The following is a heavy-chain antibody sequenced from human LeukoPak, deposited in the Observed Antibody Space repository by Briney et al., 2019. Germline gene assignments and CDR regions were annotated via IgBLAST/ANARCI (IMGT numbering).Heavy chain of an antibody. CDR3: ARGKTRWLQSPTGYDY. V-gene: IGHV4-39*01. CDR2: IYYSSTT. J-gene: IGHJ4*02. Sequence: PSETLSLTCTVSGGSISSSSYYWGWFRQPPGKGLEWIGSIYYSSTTYYNPSLKSRVTISVDTSKNQFSLKLSSVTAADTAVYYCARGKTRWLQSPTGYDYWGQGTLVTVSS. D-gene: IGHD5-24*01. CDR1: GGSISSSSYY.